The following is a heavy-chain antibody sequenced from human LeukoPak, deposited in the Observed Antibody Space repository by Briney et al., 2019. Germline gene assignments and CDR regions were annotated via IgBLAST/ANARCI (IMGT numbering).Heavy chain of an antibody. CDR3: AKGPLAYCGGDCYSDAFDI. V-gene: IGHV3-7*01. CDR1: GFTFSRYW. D-gene: IGHD2-21*02. CDR2: INQDETAK. Sequence: GGSLRLSCAASGFTFSRYWMSWVRQAPGKGLEWVASINQDETAKLYVDSVKGRFTISRDNAKNSLFLQMNSLRAEDTAVYYCAKGPLAYCGGDCYSDAFDIWGQGTMVTVSS. J-gene: IGHJ3*02.